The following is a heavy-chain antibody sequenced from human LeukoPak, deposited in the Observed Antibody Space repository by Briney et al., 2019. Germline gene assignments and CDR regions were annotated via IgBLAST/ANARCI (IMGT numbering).Heavy chain of an antibody. J-gene: IGHJ6*02. Sequence: ASVKVSCKASGYTFNSFGISWVRQAPGQGLEWMGWISAYNGNTHHPEKLQGRLTMATDTPTSTAYMELRSLRSDDTAIYYCARDTVMMVGSYYYGKDVWGQGTTVTVSS. CDR2: ISAYNGNT. CDR1: GYTFNSFG. CDR3: ARDTVMMVGSYYYGKDV. D-gene: IGHD2-15*01. V-gene: IGHV1-18*01.